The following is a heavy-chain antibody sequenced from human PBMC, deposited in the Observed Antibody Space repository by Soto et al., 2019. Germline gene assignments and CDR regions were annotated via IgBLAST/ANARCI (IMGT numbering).Heavy chain of an antibody. D-gene: IGHD3-9*01. Sequence: ASVQVSCKVSGYTLTELSMHWVRQAPGKGLEWMGGFDPEDGETIYAQKFQGRVTMTTDTSTSTAYMELRSLRSDDTAVYYCARVTGFAFDYWGQGTLVTVSS. J-gene: IGHJ4*02. CDR1: GYTLTELS. CDR3: ARVTGFAFDY. CDR2: FDPEDGET. V-gene: IGHV1-24*01.